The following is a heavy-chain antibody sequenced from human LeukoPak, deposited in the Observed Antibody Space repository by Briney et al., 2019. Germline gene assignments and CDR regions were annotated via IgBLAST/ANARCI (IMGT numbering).Heavy chain of an antibody. CDR1: GGTFSSYA. D-gene: IGHD6-6*01. V-gene: IGHV1-69*05. CDR2: IIPIFGTA. Sequence: ASVKVSCKASGGTFSSYAISWVRQAPGQGLEWMGGIIPIFGTANYAQKFQGRVTITTDESTSTAYMELSSLRSEDTAVYYCARLSIAARPGSDFDYWGQGTLVTVSS. CDR3: ARLSIAARPGSDFDY. J-gene: IGHJ4*02.